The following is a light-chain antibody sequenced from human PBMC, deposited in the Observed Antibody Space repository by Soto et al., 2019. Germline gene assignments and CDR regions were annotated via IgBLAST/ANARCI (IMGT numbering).Light chain of an antibody. CDR2: STS. CDR1: QGMATD. CDR3: QQYNSYSRT. J-gene: IGKJ1*01. Sequence: DIQMTQSPSSLSASVGDRVTITCRASQGMATDLGWYQQKPGRAPKRLIYSTSSLQSGVPSRFSGSGSGTEFTLTINSLQPDDFATYYCQQYNSYSRTFGQGTKVDIK. V-gene: IGKV1-17*01.